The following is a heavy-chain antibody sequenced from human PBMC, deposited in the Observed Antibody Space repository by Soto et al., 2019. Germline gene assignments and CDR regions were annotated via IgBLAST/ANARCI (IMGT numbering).Heavy chain of an antibody. J-gene: IGHJ4*02. D-gene: IGHD3-3*01. Sequence: QVQLQQWGAGLLKPSETLSLTCAVSGGSFRCFYWTWIRQSPGKGLEWLGDINHVGITNYNPSLKSRVSIPVDTSKSQVSLKLSSVTAADTAVYYCARAHDFWGGRQQPIDSWGQGTLVTVSS. CDR2: INHVGIT. CDR1: GGSFRCFY. CDR3: ARAHDFWGGRQQPIDS. V-gene: IGHV4-34*01.